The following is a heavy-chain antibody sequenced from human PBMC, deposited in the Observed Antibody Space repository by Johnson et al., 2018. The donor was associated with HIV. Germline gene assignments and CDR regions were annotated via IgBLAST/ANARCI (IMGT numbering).Heavy chain of an antibody. V-gene: IGHV3-23*04. Sequence: VLLVESGGGLVQSGGSLRLSCAASGFTFGSYAMSWVRQAPGKGLEWVSSITVSGGNTHYADSMKGRFTISRDNSKNTLYLQVNSLRAEDTAVYYCAKDRSVAGLYDAFDIWGQGTRVTVSS. D-gene: IGHD6-19*01. CDR1: GFTFGSYA. CDR2: ITVSGGNT. J-gene: IGHJ3*02. CDR3: AKDRSVAGLYDAFDI.